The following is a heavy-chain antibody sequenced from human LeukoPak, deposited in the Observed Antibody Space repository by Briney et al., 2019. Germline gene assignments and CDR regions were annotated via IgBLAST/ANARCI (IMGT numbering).Heavy chain of an antibody. V-gene: IGHV1-69*05. J-gene: IGHJ4*02. Sequence: SVKVSCKASAGTFSSYAISWVRHAPGHGLEWMGGIIPIFGTANYAQKFQGRVTITTDESTSTAYMELSSLRSEDTAVYYCARGWSIAVAGLFDYWGQGTLVTVSS. CDR1: AGTFSSYA. D-gene: IGHD6-19*01. CDR3: ARGWSIAVAGLFDY. CDR2: IIPIFGTA.